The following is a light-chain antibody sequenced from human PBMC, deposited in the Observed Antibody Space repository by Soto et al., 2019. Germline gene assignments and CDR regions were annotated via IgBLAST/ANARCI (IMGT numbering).Light chain of an antibody. J-gene: IGLJ3*02. CDR1: SSNIGAGYD. V-gene: IGLV1-40*01. CDR3: QSYDSSLSGWV. Sequence: QPVLTQRPSVSGAPGQRVTISCTGSSSNIGAGYDVHWYQQLPGTAPKLLISGNSNRPSGVPDRFSGSKSGTSASLAITGLQAEDEADYYCQSYDSSLSGWVFGGGTKLTVL. CDR2: GNS.